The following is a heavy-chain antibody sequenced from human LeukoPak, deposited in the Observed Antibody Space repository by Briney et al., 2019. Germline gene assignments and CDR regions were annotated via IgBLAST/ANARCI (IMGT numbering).Heavy chain of an antibody. J-gene: IGHJ4*02. CDR3: ARLTAAAPDY. D-gene: IGHD2-2*01. Sequence: SETLSLTCTVPGGSISSSSYYWGWIRQPPGKGLEWIGSIYYSGSTYYNPSLKSRVTISVDTSKNQFSLKLSSVTAADTAVYYCARLTAAAPDYWGQGTLVTVSS. V-gene: IGHV4-39*01. CDR1: GGSISSSSYY. CDR2: IYYSGST.